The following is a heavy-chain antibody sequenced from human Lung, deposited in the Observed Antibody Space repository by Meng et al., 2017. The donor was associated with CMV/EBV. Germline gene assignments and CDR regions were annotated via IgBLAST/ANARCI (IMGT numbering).Heavy chain of an antibody. CDR2: IYHSGST. D-gene: IGHD6-19*01. V-gene: IGHV4-4*02. CDR3: ASFPPPGKQWLVTDY. Sequence: QSELEEAGPGLVKPSGTLSLTCAVSGGSISSSNWWSWVRQPPGKGLEWIGEIYHSGSTNYNPSLKSRDTISVDKSKNQFSLKLSSVTAADTAVYYCASFPPPGKQWLVTDYWGQGTLVTVSS. J-gene: IGHJ4*02. CDR1: GGSISSSNW.